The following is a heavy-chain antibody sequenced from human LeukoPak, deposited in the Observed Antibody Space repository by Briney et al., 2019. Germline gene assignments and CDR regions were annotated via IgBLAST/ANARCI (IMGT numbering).Heavy chain of an antibody. Sequence: ASVKVSCKASGYTFTSYGVSWVRQAPGQGLEWMGWISAYNGNTNYAQKLQGRVTMTTDTSTSTAYMELRSLRSDDTAVYYCARRYCSSTSCSNPNDYYYYGMDVWGKGTTVTVSS. CDR3: ARRYCSSTSCSNPNDYYYYGMDV. J-gene: IGHJ6*04. CDR2: ISAYNGNT. D-gene: IGHD2-2*01. CDR1: GYTFTSYG. V-gene: IGHV1-18*04.